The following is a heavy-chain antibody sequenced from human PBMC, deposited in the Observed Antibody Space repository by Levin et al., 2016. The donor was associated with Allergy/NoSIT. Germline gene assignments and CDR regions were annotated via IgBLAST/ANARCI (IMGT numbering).Heavy chain of an antibody. CDR2: INSDGSST. CDR3: ARVNRGAMGSYYYYGMDV. J-gene: IGHJ6*02. Sequence: VRQAPGKGLVWVSRINSDGSSTSYADSVKGRFTISRDNAKNTLYLQMNSLRAEDTAVYYCARVNRGAMGSYYYYGMDVWGQGTTVTVS. V-gene: IGHV3-74*01. D-gene: IGHD5-18*01.